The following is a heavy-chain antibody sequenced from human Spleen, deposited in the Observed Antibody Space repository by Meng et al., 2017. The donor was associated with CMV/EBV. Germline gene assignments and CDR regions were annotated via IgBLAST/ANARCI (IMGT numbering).Heavy chain of an antibody. D-gene: IGHD6-13*01. Sequence: FSSYGMHWGRQAPGKGLEWVASIRYDGSNTHYADSVKGRFTISRDNSKKTLYVAMNSLRAEDTAMYYCAKQLSSSWYQEDLWYFDLWGRGTLVTVSS. CDR3: AKQLSSSWYQEDLWYFDL. CDR1: FSSYG. V-gene: IGHV3-30*02. CDR2: IRYDGSNT. J-gene: IGHJ2*01.